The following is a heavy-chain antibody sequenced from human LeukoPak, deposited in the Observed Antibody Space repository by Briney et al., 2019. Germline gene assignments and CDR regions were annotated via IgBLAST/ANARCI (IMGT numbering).Heavy chain of an antibody. CDR1: GFTFSSYA. D-gene: IGHD3-3*01. Sequence: GGSLRLSCAASGFTFSSYAMSWVRQAPGKGLEWVSAISGSGGSTYYADSVKGRFTISRDNSKNTLYLQMNSLRAEDTAVYYCAKVLETYYDSWSGRERYFQHWGQGTLVTVSS. CDR2: ISGSGGST. J-gene: IGHJ1*01. V-gene: IGHV3-23*01. CDR3: AKVLETYYDSWSGRERYFQH.